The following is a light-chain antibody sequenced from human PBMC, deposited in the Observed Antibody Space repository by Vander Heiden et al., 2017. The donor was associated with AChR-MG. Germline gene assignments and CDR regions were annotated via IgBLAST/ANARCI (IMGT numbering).Light chain of an antibody. CDR2: NTS. CDR3: LLYFGGAQFWV. V-gene: IGLV7-43*01. CDR1: TGAVTSGYS. Sequence: QTVVTQEPSPTVSPGGTVTPTFASSTGAVTSGYSPNWFQQKPGQAPRALIYNTSNKHSWTPARFSGSLLGGKAALTLSGVQPEDEAEYYCLLYFGGAQFWVFGGGTKLTVL. J-gene: IGLJ3*02.